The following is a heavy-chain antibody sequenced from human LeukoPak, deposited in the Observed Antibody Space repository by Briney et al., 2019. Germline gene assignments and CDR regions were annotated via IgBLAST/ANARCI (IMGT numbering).Heavy chain of an antibody. Sequence: PGGSLRLSCAASGFTFSSYSMNWVRQTPGKGLEWVSSISGSGGSTYYGDSMEGRFTISRDNSKNTLYLHMNNLRAEDSALYYCGRDPTTAVSGTPHSWGQGTLVTVSS. CDR2: ISGSGGST. CDR3: GRDPTTAVSGTPHS. D-gene: IGHD6-19*01. V-gene: IGHV3-23*01. CDR1: GFTFSSYS. J-gene: IGHJ4*02.